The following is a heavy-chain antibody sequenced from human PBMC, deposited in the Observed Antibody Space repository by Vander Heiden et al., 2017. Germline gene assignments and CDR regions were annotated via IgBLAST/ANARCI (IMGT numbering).Heavy chain of an antibody. Sequence: QVQLVESGGGVVQPGRSLRLSCAASGFTFSSYAMHWVRQAPGKGLEWVAVISYDGSNKYYADSVKGRFTISRDNSKNTLYLQMNSLRAEDTAVYYCARDGGWELPFDYWGQGTLVTVSS. V-gene: IGHV3-30-3*01. J-gene: IGHJ4*02. D-gene: IGHD1-26*01. CDR1: GFTFSSYA. CDR2: ISYDGSNK. CDR3: ARDGGWELPFDY.